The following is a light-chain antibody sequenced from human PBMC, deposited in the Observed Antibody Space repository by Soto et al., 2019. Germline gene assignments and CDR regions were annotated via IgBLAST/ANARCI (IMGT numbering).Light chain of an antibody. V-gene: IGKV3-15*01. CDR3: QQYHDWPRT. J-gene: IGKJ1*01. CDR1: QSVSSY. Sequence: EIVMTQSPATLSVSPGERATLSCRASQSVSSYLAWYQQKPGQAPRLLIYGAFTRATGMPARFSGSGSGTEFTLTISSLQSEDFAVYYCQQYHDWPRTFGQGTKVEIK. CDR2: GAF.